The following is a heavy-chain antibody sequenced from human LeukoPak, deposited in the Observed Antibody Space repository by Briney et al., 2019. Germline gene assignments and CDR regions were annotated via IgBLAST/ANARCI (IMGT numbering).Heavy chain of an antibody. CDR3: AKRGVVIRVILVGFHKEAYYFDS. J-gene: IGHJ4*02. CDR1: GFTLSNYG. CDR2: ISDSGGRT. V-gene: IGHV3-23*01. D-gene: IGHD3-22*01. Sequence: GGSLRLSCTVSGFTLSNYGMSWVRQAPGKGLGWVAGISDSGGRTKYADSVKGRFTISRDNPKNTLYLQMNSLRADDTAVYFCAKRGVVIRVILVGFHKEAYYFDSWGQGALVTVSS.